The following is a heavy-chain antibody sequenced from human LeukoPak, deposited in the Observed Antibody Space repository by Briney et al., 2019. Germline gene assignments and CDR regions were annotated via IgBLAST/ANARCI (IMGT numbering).Heavy chain of an antibody. D-gene: IGHD3-9*01. Sequence: PSETLSLTCTVSGYSISSGYYWGWIRQPPGKGLEWIGSIYHSGSTYYNPSLRSRVTISIDTSKNQFSLKLSSVTAADTAVYYCARRSRRGGYDILTGYSPDFDYWGQGTPVTVSS. CDR2: IYHSGST. V-gene: IGHV4-38-2*02. J-gene: IGHJ4*02. CDR1: GYSISSGYY. CDR3: ARRSRRGGYDILTGYSPDFDY.